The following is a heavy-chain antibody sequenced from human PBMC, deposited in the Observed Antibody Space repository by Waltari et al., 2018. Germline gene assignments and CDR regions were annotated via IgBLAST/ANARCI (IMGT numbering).Heavy chain of an antibody. J-gene: IGHJ4*02. D-gene: IGHD3-9*01. CDR2: TRNKANSYTT. CDR1: GFTFSDHY. Sequence: EVQLVESGGGLVQPGGSLRLSCAASGFTFSDHYMDWVRQAPGKGLEWVGRTRNKANSYTTEYAASVKGRFTISRDDSKNSLYLQMNSLKTEDTAVYYCAREYYDILTGYYLFDYWGQGTLVTVSS. CDR3: AREYYDILTGYYLFDY. V-gene: IGHV3-72*01.